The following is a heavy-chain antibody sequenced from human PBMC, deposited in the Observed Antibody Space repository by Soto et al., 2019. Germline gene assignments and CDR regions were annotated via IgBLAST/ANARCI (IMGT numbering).Heavy chain of an antibody. CDR3: ARGFGCSSTSCPPYYYYMDV. J-gene: IGHJ6*03. V-gene: IGHV4-34*01. CDR2: INHSGSI. CDR1: GGSFSGYY. Sequence: SETLSLTCAVYGGSFSGYYWSWIRQPPGKGLEWIGEINHSGSINYNPSLKSRVTISVDTSKNQFSLKLSSVTAADTAVYYCARGFGCSSTSCPPYYYYMDVWGKGTTVTVSS. D-gene: IGHD2-2*01.